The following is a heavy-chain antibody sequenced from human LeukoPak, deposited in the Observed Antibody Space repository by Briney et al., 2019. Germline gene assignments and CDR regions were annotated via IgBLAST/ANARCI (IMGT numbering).Heavy chain of an antibody. CDR2: IKSKTDGGTT. Sequence: GGSLRLSCAASGFTFSNAWMSWVRQAPGKGLEWVGRIKSKTDGGTTDYATPVKGRFTISRDDSKNTLYLQMNSLKTEDTAVYYCTTPPRGYSGSYRAGGDYYYYYMDVWGKGTTVTVSS. V-gene: IGHV3-15*01. J-gene: IGHJ6*03. CDR3: TTPPRGYSGSYRAGGDYYYYYMDV. D-gene: IGHD1-26*01. CDR1: GFTFSNAW.